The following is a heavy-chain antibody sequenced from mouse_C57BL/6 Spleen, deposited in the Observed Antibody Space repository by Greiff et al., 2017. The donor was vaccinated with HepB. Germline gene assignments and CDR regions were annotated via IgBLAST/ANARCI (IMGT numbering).Heavy chain of an antibody. CDR2: ISYDGSN. J-gene: IGHJ2*01. CDR1: GYSITSGYN. V-gene: IGHV3-6*01. Sequence: EVQLQQSGPGLVKPSQSLSLTCSVTGYSITSGYNWNWIRQFPGNKLEWMGYISYDGSNNYNPSLKNRISITRDTSKNQFFLKLNSVTTEDTATYYCASAYDYIDYWGQGTTLTVSS. D-gene: IGHD2-3*01. CDR3: ASAYDYIDY.